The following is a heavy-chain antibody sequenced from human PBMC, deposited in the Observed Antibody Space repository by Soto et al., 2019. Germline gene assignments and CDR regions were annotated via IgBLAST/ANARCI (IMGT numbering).Heavy chain of an antibody. CDR3: ARQFDYETSGYYYAY. V-gene: IGHV1-69*13. D-gene: IGHD3-22*01. J-gene: IGHJ4*02. CDR1: GGTFNKYA. CDR2: IIPLFGTA. Sequence: SVKVSCKAAGGTFNKYAIDWVRQVPGQGLEWMGGIIPLFGTASYAQKFQGRVTITADEATSTAYMELRSLRSEDTAVYYCARQFDYETSGYYYAYWGQGTLVTVSS.